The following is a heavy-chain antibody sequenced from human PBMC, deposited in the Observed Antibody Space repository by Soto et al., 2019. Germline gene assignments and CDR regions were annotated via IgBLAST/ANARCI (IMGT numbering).Heavy chain of an antibody. J-gene: IGHJ6*02. Sequence: GGSLRLSCAASGFTFDDYAMHWVRQAPGKGLEWVSGISWNSGSIGYADSVKGRFTISRDNAKNSLYLQMNSLRAEDTALYYCPKEVGSQNYYYYGMDVWGQGPTVTVSS. CDR3: PKEVGSQNYYYYGMDV. CDR2: ISWNSGSI. V-gene: IGHV3-9*01. D-gene: IGHD2-15*01. CDR1: GFTFDDYA.